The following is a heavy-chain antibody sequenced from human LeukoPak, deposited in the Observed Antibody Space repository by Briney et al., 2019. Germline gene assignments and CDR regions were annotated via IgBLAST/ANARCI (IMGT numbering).Heavy chain of an antibody. V-gene: IGHV1-2*02. D-gene: IGHD3-3*01. Sequence: ASVKVSCKASGYTFTGYYIHWVRQAPGQGLEWMGWINPNSGGTNYAQKFQGRVTMTRDTSISPAYMDLRRLRSADTAVYYCARGGFAIFGVVARGGDYWGQGTLVTVSS. CDR1: GYTFTGYY. CDR2: INPNSGGT. J-gene: IGHJ4*02. CDR3: ARGGFAIFGVVARGGDY.